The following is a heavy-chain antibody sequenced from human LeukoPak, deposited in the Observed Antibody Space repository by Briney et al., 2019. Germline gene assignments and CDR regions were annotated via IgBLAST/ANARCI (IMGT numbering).Heavy chain of an antibody. CDR1: AYTFTVYY. D-gene: IGHD3-3*01. Sequence: ASVNLSCNASAYTFTVYYFHWMRQGPAQGLGRMGRNNANTGGTNYAQKFQGRVTMTRDKSISTAYMEVTRLRSDDTAVYYCASNYDFWSGYYTYWGQGTLVTVSS. CDR3: ASNYDFWSGYYTY. CDR2: NNANTGGT. V-gene: IGHV1-2*06. J-gene: IGHJ4*02.